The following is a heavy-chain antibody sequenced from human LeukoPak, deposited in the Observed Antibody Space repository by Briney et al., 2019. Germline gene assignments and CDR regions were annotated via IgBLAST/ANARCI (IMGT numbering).Heavy chain of an antibody. D-gene: IGHD3-10*01. CDR1: GFTFDDYA. CDR3: AKDHYGSGSFDAFDT. V-gene: IGHV3-9*01. CDR2: ISWNSGSI. Sequence: GGSLRLSCAASGFTFDDYAMHWVRQAPGKGLEWVSGISWNSGSIGYADSVKGRFTISRDNAKNSLYLQMNSLRAEDTALYYCAKDHYGSGSFDAFDTWGQGTMVTVSS. J-gene: IGHJ3*02.